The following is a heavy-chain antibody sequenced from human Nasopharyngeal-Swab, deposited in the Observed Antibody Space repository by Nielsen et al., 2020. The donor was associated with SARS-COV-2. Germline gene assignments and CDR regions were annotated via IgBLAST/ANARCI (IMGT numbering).Heavy chain of an antibody. CDR1: GGTFSSYA. D-gene: IGHD4-23*01. CDR2: IIPIFGTA. CDR3: ARGSTVVTPVDY. J-gene: IGHJ4*02. V-gene: IGHV1-69*06. Sequence: SVKVSCKASGGTFSSYAISWVRQAPGQGLEWIGGIIPIFGTANYAQKFQGRVTITADKSTSTAYMELSSLRSEDTAVYYCARGSTVVTPVDYWGQGTLVTVSS.